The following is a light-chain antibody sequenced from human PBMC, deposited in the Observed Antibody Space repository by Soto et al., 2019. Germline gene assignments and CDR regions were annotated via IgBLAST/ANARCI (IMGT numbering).Light chain of an antibody. CDR3: QQYNNWPIT. Sequence: EIVLTQSPGTLSLSPGERATLSCRASQSVSSSYLAWYQQKPGQAPRLLIYGASSRATGIQDRFSGSGSGTEFTLTIRSLQSEDFAVYYCQQYNNWPITFGQGTRLEI. CDR1: QSVSSSY. CDR2: GAS. J-gene: IGKJ5*01. V-gene: IGKV3-20*01.